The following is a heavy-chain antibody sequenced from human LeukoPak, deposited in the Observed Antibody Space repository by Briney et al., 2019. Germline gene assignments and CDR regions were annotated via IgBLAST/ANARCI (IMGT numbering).Heavy chain of an antibody. D-gene: IGHD3-10*01. V-gene: IGHV4-34*01. CDR2: MNPSGST. CDR1: GGSFSDYY. Sequence: SETLSLTCAVYGGSFSDYYWGWIRQPPGKGLEWIGEMNPSGSTNYNPSLKSRVTISVDTSKNQFSLNLSSVTAADTAVYYCARGGGTFFYGSGSLDYWGQGTLVTVSS. CDR3: ARGGGTFFYGSGSLDY. J-gene: IGHJ4*02.